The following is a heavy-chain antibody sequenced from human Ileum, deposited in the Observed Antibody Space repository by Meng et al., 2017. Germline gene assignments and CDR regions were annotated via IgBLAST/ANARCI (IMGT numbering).Heavy chain of an antibody. CDR1: GGSVSSSGYQ. CDR3: ARDHWGSLDY. D-gene: IGHD7-27*01. Sequence: GQLRELGPGRVRPSETLSLSCAFSGGSVSSSGYQWGWIRQPPGKGLEWIGYASTNYNPSLKSRVTISVDTSKNQFSLKLTSVTAADTAVYYCARDHWGSLDYWGQGVLVTVSS. V-gene: IGHV4-61*08. J-gene: IGHJ4*02. CDR2: AST.